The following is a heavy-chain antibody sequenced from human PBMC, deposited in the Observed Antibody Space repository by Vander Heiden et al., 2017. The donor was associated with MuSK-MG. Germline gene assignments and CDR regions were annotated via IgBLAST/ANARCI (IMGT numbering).Heavy chain of an antibody. D-gene: IGHD3-22*01. V-gene: IGHV4-31*01. J-gene: IGHJ4*02. CDR1: GGSISSGGYY. Sequence: QVQLQESGPGLVKPSQTLSLTCTVSGGSISSGGYYWSWIRQHPGKGLEWIGYIYYSGSTYYNPSLKSLVTISVDTSKNQFSLKLSSVTAADTPVYYCARSAYYYDSSGYYIPSYFDYWCQGTLVTVSS. CDR3: ARSAYYYDSSGYYIPSYFDY. CDR2: IYYSGST.